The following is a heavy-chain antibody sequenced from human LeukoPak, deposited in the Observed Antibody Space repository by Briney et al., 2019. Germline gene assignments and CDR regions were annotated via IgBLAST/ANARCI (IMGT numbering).Heavy chain of an antibody. V-gene: IGHV1-8*03. CDR3: AREIYDSSGANWFDP. J-gene: IGHJ5*02. CDR2: MNPNSGNT. D-gene: IGHD3-22*01. Sequence: ASVKVSCKASGYTFTSYDINWVRQATGQGLEWMGWMNPNSGNTGYAQKFQGRVTITRNTSISTAYMELSSLRSEDTAVYYCAREIYDSSGANWFDPWGQGTLVTVSS. CDR1: GYTFTSYD.